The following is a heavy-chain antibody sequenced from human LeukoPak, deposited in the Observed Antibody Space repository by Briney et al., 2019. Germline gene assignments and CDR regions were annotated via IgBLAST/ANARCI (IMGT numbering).Heavy chain of an antibody. D-gene: IGHD5-18*01. CDR2: MSPNSGNT. CDR3: ARGRGYSYGYSDY. CDR1: GYTFTNYD. J-gene: IGHJ4*02. V-gene: IGHV1-8*01. Sequence: ASVKASCKASGYTFTNYDIIWVRQATGQGLEWMGWMSPNSGNTGYAQKFQGRVTMTRNTSISTAFMDLSSLRSEDTGVYYCARGRGYSYGYSDYWGQGTLVTVSS.